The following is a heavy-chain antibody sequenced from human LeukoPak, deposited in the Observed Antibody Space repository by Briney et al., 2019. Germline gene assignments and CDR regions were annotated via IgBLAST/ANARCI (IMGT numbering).Heavy chain of an antibody. D-gene: IGHD2-2*01. V-gene: IGHV4-4*07. J-gene: IGHJ5*01. Sequence: SETLSLTCTVSGGSISSYYWSWIRQPAGKGLEWIGRIYTSGSTNYNPSLKSRVTMSVDTSKNQFSLKLSSVTAADTAVYYCARASGGYCSSTSCYEWAAFGSWGQGTLVTVSS. CDR2: IYTSGST. CDR3: ARASGGYCSSTSCYEWAAFGS. CDR1: GGSISSYY.